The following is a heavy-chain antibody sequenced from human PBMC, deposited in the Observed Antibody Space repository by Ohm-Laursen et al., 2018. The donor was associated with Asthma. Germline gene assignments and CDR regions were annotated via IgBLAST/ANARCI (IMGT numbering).Heavy chain of an antibody. CDR2: ISYDGSNK. D-gene: IGHD1-20*01. Sequence: SLRLSCSASGFTFSSYAMHWVRQAPGKGLEWVAVISYDGSNKYYADSVKGRFTISRDNSKNTLYLQMNSLRAEDTAVYYCARAITGNPIGLYYYGMDVWGQGTTVTVSS. V-gene: IGHV3-30-3*01. CDR1: GFTFSSYA. CDR3: ARAITGNPIGLYYYGMDV. J-gene: IGHJ6*02.